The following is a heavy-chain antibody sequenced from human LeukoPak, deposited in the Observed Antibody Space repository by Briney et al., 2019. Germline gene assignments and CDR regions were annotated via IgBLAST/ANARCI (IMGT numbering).Heavy chain of an antibody. J-gene: IGHJ3*02. CDR1: GFMFSSYG. Sequence: GGSLRLSCAASGFMFSSYGMHWVRQAPGKGLEWVSYISSSGSTIYYADSVKGRFTISRDSAKNSLYLQMNSLRAEDTAVYYCARGTGGIYDFRSGYRNDAFDIWGQGTMVTVSS. V-gene: IGHV3-48*04. D-gene: IGHD3-3*01. CDR2: ISSSGSTI. CDR3: ARGTGGIYDFRSGYRNDAFDI.